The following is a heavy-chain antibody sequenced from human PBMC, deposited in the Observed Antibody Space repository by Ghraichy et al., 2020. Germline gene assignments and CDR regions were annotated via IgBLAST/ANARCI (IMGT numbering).Heavy chain of an antibody. Sequence: SETLSLTCSVSGGSISSSSYYWSWIRQPPGKGVEWVGSMYYTGSTHYGPSLQRRVTISRDTSKNQFSLKVDSVSAADTAVYYCVGGVGFDSWGQGTLVTVSS. CDR2: MYYTGST. CDR1: GGSISSSSYY. D-gene: IGHD3-16*01. J-gene: IGHJ5*01. CDR3: VGGVGFDS. V-gene: IGHV4-39*01.